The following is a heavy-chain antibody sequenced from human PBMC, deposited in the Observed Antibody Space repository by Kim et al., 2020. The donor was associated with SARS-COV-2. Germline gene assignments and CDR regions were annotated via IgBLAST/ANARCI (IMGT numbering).Heavy chain of an antibody. V-gene: IGHV3-23*01. J-gene: IGHJ4*02. CDR1: AFSNDA. CDR3: ARGGLTSGFDY. D-gene: IGHD3-3*01. Sequence: GGSLRLSCAASAFSNDAVTWLRQAPGKGPECVSIIGGGGNTPYAGSVMGRFTIPRDSSRNTVFLQMNSLRTDDTAIYYCARGGLTSGFDYWGQGTLLTVS. CDR2: IIGGGGNT.